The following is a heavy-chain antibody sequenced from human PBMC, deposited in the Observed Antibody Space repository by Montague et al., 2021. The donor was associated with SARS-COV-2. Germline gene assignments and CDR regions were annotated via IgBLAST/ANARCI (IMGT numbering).Heavy chain of an antibody. V-gene: IGHV4-39*07. D-gene: IGHD3/OR15-3a*01. Sequence: SETLSLTCTVSGGSISSSSYYWAWIRQPPGQGLEFMGIIYYSGSTYYNPSLKGRASMSLDTTKNQFSLKLTSVTAADTAVYYCARIGGWSGAFWGQGTLVTVSS. CDR3: ARIGGWSGAF. CDR1: GGSISSSSYY. J-gene: IGHJ4*02. CDR2: IYYSGST.